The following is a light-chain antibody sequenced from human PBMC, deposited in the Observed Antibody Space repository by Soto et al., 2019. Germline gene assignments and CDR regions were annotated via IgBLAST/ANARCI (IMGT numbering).Light chain of an antibody. CDR3: CSYAGSSTYV. CDR2: EGS. Sequence: QSALTQPASVSGSPGQSITISCTGTSSDVGTYNLVSWYQHHPGKAPKLMIYEGSKRPSGVSNRFSGSKSGNTASLTISGLQAEDEADYYCCSYAGSSTYVLGTGTKVTVL. CDR1: SSDVGTYNL. V-gene: IGLV2-23*01. J-gene: IGLJ1*01.